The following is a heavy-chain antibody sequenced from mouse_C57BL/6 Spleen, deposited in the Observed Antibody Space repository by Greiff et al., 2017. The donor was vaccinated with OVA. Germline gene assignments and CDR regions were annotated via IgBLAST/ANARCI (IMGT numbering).Heavy chain of an antibody. CDR1: GFTFSDYG. CDR3: ARDYYGSFYYFDY. J-gene: IGHJ2*01. D-gene: IGHD1-1*01. CDR2: ISSGSSTI. V-gene: IGHV5-17*01. Sequence: DVMLVESGGGLVKPGGSLTLSCAASGFTFSDYGMHWVRQAPEKGLEWVAYISSGSSTIYYADTVKGRFTISRDNAKNTLFLQMTSLRSEDTAMYYCARDYYGSFYYFDYWGQGTTLTVSS.